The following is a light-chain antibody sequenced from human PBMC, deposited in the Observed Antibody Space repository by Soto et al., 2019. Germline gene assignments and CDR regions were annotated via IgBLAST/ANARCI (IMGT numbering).Light chain of an antibody. V-gene: IGLV3-25*02. CDR2: KDS. Sequence: SYDLTQPPSVSVSPGQTARITCSGDALPKQYAYWYQQKPGQAPVLAIYKDSERPSGIPERFSGSSSGTTVALTISGVQAEDEADYYCQSADSSGTYVFGTGTKVTVL. J-gene: IGLJ1*01. CDR1: ALPKQY. CDR3: QSADSSGTYV.